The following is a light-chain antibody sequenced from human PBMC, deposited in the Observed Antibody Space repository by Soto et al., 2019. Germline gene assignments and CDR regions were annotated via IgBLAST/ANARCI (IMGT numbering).Light chain of an antibody. V-gene: IGLV2-14*03. J-gene: IGLJ1*01. CDR3: SSYIPRNTEA. Sequence: SALTQPASVSGSPGQSITISCMGASSDVGAFNYVSWYQHHPGKAPKLIIYDVTDRPSGVSNRFSASKSGNTASLTISGLQAVFVVDYYCSSYIPRNTEAFCTGINFTVL. CDR1: SSDVGAFNY. CDR2: DVT.